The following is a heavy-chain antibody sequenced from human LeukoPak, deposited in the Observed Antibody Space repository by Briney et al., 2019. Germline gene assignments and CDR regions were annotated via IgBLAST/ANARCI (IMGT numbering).Heavy chain of an antibody. CDR1: GGSITRSTYY. V-gene: IGHV4-39*07. CDR2: VYYSGST. Sequence: SETLSLTCTVSGGSITRSTYYWGWIRQPPGKGLEWIGNVYYSGSTNYNPSLKSRVTISVDTSKNQFSLKLSSVTAADTAVYYCARGVVGAFGWFDPWGQGTLVTVSS. CDR3: ARGVVGAFGWFDP. J-gene: IGHJ5*02. D-gene: IGHD1-26*01.